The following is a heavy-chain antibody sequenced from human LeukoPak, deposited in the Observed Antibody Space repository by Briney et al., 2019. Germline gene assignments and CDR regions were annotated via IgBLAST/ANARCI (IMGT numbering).Heavy chain of an antibody. Sequence: GGSLRLSCAASGFTFSSYAMSWVRQAPGKGLEWVSAISGSGGSTYYADSVKGRFTISRDNSKNTLYLQMNSLRAEDTAVYYCAKIVGATKLISSWYFDYWGQGTLVTVSS. CDR1: GFTFSSYA. D-gene: IGHD1-26*01. J-gene: IGHJ4*02. V-gene: IGHV3-23*01. CDR2: ISGSGGST. CDR3: AKIVGATKLISSWYFDY.